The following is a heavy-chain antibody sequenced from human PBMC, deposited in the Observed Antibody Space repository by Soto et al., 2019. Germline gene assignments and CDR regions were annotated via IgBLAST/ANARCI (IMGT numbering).Heavy chain of an antibody. CDR1: AFTFSRFG. J-gene: IGHJ4*02. CDR3: TRVSPDCSDGSCYPLN. CDR2: IWHDGSKT. V-gene: IGHV3-33*01. D-gene: IGHD2-15*01. Sequence: PGGSLRLSCAASAFTFSRFGMHWVRQAPGKGLEWVAVIWHDGSKTYYADPVRGRFTISRDNSKNMLYLEMNSLKAEDTGVYYCTRVSPDCSDGSCYPLNWGQGTLVTVSS.